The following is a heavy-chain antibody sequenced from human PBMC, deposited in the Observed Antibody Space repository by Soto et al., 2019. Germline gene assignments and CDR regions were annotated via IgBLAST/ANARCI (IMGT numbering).Heavy chain of an antibody. D-gene: IGHD3-10*01. J-gene: IGHJ4*02. CDR2: IHHSGDT. CDR1: SGSISSSYW. Sequence: QVQLQESGPGLVTPSGTLSVTCAVSSGSISSSYWWSWVRQPPGERLEWIGGIHHSGDTNYNPSLESRVTISVDKSKNQFSLRLSSVTAADTAVYYCARIDYGSGSDYNFDYWGQGTLVTVSS. V-gene: IGHV4-4*02. CDR3: ARIDYGSGSDYNFDY.